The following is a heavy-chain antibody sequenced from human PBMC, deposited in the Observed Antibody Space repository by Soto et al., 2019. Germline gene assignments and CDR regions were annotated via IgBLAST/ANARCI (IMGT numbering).Heavy chain of an antibody. CDR2: IWYDGSNK. CDR3: ARSNPRYCSGGSCYDNWFDP. Sequence: GGSLRLSCAASGFTFSSYGMHWVRQAPGKGLEWVAVIWYDGSNKDYADSVKGRLTISRDNSKNTLYLQMNSLRAEDTAAYYCARSNPRYCSGGSCYDNWFDPWGQGTLVTVSS. CDR1: GFTFSSYG. J-gene: IGHJ5*02. V-gene: IGHV3-33*01. D-gene: IGHD2-15*01.